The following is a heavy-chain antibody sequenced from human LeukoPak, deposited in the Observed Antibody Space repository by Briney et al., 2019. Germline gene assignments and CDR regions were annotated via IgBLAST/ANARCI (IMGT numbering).Heavy chain of an antibody. CDR1: GYTFTSYD. D-gene: IGHD2-21*02. Sequence: WASVKVSCKASGYTFTSYDINWVRQATGQGLEWMGWMNPNSGNTGYAQKFQGRVTITADKSTSTAYMELSSLRSEDTAVYYCAADCGGDCNPSNWGQGTLVTVSS. CDR2: MNPNSGNT. J-gene: IGHJ4*02. V-gene: IGHV1-8*01. CDR3: AADCGGDCNPSN.